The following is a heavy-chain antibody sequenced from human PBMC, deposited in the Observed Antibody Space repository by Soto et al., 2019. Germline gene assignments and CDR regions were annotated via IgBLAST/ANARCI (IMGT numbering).Heavy chain of an antibody. CDR1: GGSISSYY. V-gene: IGHV4-59*01. Sequence: SETLSLTCTVSGGSISSYYWSWIRQPPGKGLEWIGYIYYSGSTNYNPSLKSRVTISVDTSKNQFSLKLSSVTAADTAVYYCARGGIAAAGTDWFDPWGQGTLVTVSS. J-gene: IGHJ5*02. CDR2: IYYSGST. D-gene: IGHD6-13*01. CDR3: ARGGIAAAGTDWFDP.